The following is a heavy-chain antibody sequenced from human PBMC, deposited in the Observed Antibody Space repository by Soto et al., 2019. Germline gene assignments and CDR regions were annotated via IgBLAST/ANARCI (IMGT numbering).Heavy chain of an antibody. CDR1: GFTFSSYD. CDR3: ARGGVSDFWSGYYYYGMDV. Sequence: GGSLRLSCAASGFTFSSYDMHWVRQATGKGLEWVSAIGTAGDTYYPGSVKGRFTISRENAKNSLYLQMNSLRAGDTAVYYCARGGVSDFWSGYYYYGMDVWGQGTTVTVSS. CDR2: IGTAGDT. J-gene: IGHJ6*02. V-gene: IGHV3-13*01. D-gene: IGHD3-3*01.